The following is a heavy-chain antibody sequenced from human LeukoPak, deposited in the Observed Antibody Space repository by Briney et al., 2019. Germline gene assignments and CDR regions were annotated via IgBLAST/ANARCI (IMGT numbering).Heavy chain of an antibody. CDR1: GGSLSSYC. D-gene: IGHD4-17*01. CDR3: ARHNYDDYVFDI. CDR2: INYSGSA. Sequence: SETLSLTCTVSGGSLSSYCFSWIRQSPGEGLEWIAYINYSGSASYNPSLKSRVTMSVDTSKQFSLSLSSVTAADTAVYYCARHNYDDYVFDIWGQGTKVTVSS. V-gene: IGHV4-59*08. J-gene: IGHJ3*02.